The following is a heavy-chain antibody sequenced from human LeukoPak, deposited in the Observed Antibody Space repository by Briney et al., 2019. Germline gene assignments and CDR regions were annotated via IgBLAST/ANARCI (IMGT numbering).Heavy chain of an antibody. J-gene: IGHJ5*02. CDR3: AKDRELWFGELFHQNWFDP. Sequence: QPGGSLRLSCAASGFTFSGSAMHWVRQASGKGLEGVGRIRSKANSYATAYAASVKGRFTISRDNSKNTLYLQMNSLRAEDTAVYYCAKDRELWFGELFHQNWFDPWGQGTLVTVSS. V-gene: IGHV3-73*01. CDR1: GFTFSGSA. CDR2: IRSKANSYAT. D-gene: IGHD3-10*01.